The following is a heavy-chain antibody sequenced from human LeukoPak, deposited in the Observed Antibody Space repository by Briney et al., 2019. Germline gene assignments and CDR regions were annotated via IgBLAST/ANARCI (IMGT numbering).Heavy chain of an antibody. CDR3: TTDKVVVPAAHLYYYYYMDV. CDR1: GFTFSNAW. CDR2: IKSKTDGGTT. V-gene: IGHV3-15*01. Sequence: GGSLRLSCAASGFTFSNAWMSWVRQAPGKGLEWVGRIKSKTDGGTTDYAAPVKGRFTISRDDSKNTLYLQVNSLKTEDTAVYYCTTDKVVVPAAHLYYYYYMDVWGKGTTVTVSS. J-gene: IGHJ6*03. D-gene: IGHD2-2*01.